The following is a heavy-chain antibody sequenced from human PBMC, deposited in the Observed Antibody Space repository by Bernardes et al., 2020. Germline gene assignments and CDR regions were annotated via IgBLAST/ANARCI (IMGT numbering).Heavy chain of an antibody. D-gene: IGHD3-9*01. CDR2: FYYSGST. J-gene: IGHJ4*02. CDR1: GGSISRSNYY. Sequence: SETLSLTCTVSGGSISRSNYYWGWLRQPPGKGLEWIGNFYYSGSTYYNPSLKSRVTISGDTSKNQFSLKLSSVTAADTAVYYCARLDGLLEPFDYWGQGTLVTVSS. CDR3: ARLDGLLEPFDY. V-gene: IGHV4-39*01.